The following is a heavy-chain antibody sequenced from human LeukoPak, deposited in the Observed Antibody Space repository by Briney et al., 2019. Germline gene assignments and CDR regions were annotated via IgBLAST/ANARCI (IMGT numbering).Heavy chain of an antibody. J-gene: IGHJ3*02. CDR3: ARVWCSGGSCYSSRGAFDI. D-gene: IGHD2-15*01. CDR2: IIPIFGTA. Sequence: ASVKVSCKASGYSFTSHYMHWVRQAPGQGLECMGGIIPIFGTANYAQKFQGRVTITADESTSTAYMELSSLRYEDTAVYYCARVWCSGGSCYSSRGAFDIWGQGTMVTVSS. V-gene: IGHV1-69*13. CDR1: GYSFTSHY.